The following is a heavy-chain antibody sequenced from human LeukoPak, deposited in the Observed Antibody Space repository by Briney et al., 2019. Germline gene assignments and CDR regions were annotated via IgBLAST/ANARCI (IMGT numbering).Heavy chain of an antibody. CDR1: GGTFSSYA. CDR3: ARDPPITMVRGVPLSDY. J-gene: IGHJ4*02. CDR2: ISPYSGST. D-gene: IGHD3-10*01. Sequence: ASVKVSCKASGGTFSSYAISWVRQAPGQGLEWMGWISPYSGSTFYAQKPQGRLTMTTDTSTSTAYMELRSLRSDDTAVYYCARDPPITMVRGVPLSDYWGQGTLVTVSS. V-gene: IGHV1-18*01.